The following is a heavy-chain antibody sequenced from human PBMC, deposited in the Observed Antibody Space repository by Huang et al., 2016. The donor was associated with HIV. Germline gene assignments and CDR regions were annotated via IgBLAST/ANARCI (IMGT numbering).Heavy chain of an antibody. D-gene: IGHD5-18*01. Sequence: QVQLVQSGAEVKKPGASVKVSCKVSGYTLTELSMHWVRQAPGKGLEWMGGFYPEDGETIYEQKFQGRVTMTEDTSTDTAYMELSSLRSEDTAVYYCATDSVDYIPHRYTAMVNWGQGTLVTVSS. V-gene: IGHV1-24*01. CDR3: ATDSVDYIPHRYTAMVN. CDR2: FYPEDGET. J-gene: IGHJ4*02. CDR1: GYTLTELS.